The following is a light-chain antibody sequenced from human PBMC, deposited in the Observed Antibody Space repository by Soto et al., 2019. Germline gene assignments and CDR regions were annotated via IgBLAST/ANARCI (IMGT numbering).Light chain of an antibody. V-gene: IGLV2-14*01. J-gene: IGLJ1*01. Sequence: QSGLTQPASVSGSPGQSITISCTGTSSDVGAYNFVSWYQQYPGKAPKVIIFEVRKRPSGVSNRFSGSKSGDTASLPISGLQAEAEADYYCSSYRSSTTFVFGTGTKVTVL. CDR2: EVR. CDR1: SSDVGAYNF. CDR3: SSYRSSTTFV.